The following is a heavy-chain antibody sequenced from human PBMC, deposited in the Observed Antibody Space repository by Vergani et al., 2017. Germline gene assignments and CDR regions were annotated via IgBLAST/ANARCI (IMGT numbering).Heavy chain of an antibody. CDR3: ASGGCSYYGSGSYLGCYYMDV. V-gene: IGHV3-11*01. Sequence: QVQLVESGGGLVKPGGSLRLSCAASGFTFSDYYMSWIRQAPGKGLEWVSYISSSGSTIYYADSVKGRFTISRDNAKNSLYLQMNSLRAEDTAVYYCASGGCSYYGSGSYLGCYYMDVWGKGTTVTVSS. CDR2: ISSSGSTI. J-gene: IGHJ6*03. D-gene: IGHD3-10*01. CDR1: GFTFSDYY.